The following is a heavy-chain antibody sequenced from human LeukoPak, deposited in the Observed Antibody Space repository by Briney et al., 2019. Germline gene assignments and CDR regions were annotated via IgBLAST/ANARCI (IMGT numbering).Heavy chain of an antibody. CDR3: ASSRSSSWSDYFDY. Sequence: SETLSLTCTVSGGSISSYYWSWIRQPPGKGLEWIGYIYYSGSTNYNPSLKSRFTISVDTSKNQFSLKLSSVPAAATAVYYCASSRSSSWSDYFDYWGQGTLVTVSS. CDR1: GGSISSYY. D-gene: IGHD6-13*01. V-gene: IGHV4-59*08. J-gene: IGHJ4*02. CDR2: IYYSGST.